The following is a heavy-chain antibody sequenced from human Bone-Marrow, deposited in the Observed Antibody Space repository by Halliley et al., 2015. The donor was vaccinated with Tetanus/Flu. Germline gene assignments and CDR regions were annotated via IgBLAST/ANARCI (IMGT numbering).Heavy chain of an antibody. CDR2: IWYDGNNK. J-gene: IGHJ6*02. V-gene: IGHV3-33*01. D-gene: IGHD2-2*01. CDR3: ARVLAYCSSMSCTSYYYAMDV. Sequence: SLRLSCAASGFTFSTYGMHWVRQAPGKGLEWVAVIWYDGNNKYYGDSVKGRFTISRDNSKNTPYLQMNSLRAEDTAVYYCARVLAYCSSMSCTSYYYAMDVWGQGTTVTVSS. CDR1: GFTFSTYG.